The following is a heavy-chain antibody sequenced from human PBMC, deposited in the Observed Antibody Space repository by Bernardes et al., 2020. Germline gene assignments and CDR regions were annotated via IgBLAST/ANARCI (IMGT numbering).Heavy chain of an antibody. V-gene: IGHV4-59*01. CDR3: ARHLVTTLIFDY. Sequence: SETLSLTCTVSGGSISSYYWSWIRQPPGKGLEWIGYIYYSGSTNYNPSLKSRVTISVDTSKNQFSLKLSSVTAADTAVYYCARHLVTTLIFDYWGQGTLVTVSS. J-gene: IGHJ4*02. CDR2: IYYSGST. CDR1: GGSISSYY. D-gene: IGHD4-17*01.